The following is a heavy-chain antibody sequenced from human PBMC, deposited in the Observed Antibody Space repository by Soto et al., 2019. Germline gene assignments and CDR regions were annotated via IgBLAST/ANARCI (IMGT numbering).Heavy chain of an antibody. V-gene: IGHV3-23*01. Sequence: EVQLLESGGNLVQPGGSLRLSCAASGFTFSNYAMSWVRQAPGKGLEWVSAISGAGGTTYYADSVTGRFTISRDNSKNTLFLQMNNLRVEDTAVYYCAKEFGSAWYSGQVGYWGQGPLVTVSS. D-gene: IGHD6-19*01. CDR3: AKEFGSAWYSGQVGY. CDR2: ISGAGGTT. J-gene: IGHJ4*02. CDR1: GFTFSNYA.